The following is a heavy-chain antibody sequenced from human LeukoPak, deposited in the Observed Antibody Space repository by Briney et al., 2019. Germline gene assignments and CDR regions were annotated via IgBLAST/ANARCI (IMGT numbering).Heavy chain of an antibody. CDR1: GFTVSSNY. CDR2: IYSGGST. V-gene: IGHV3-53*04. CDR3: ARAPEWLIFDY. J-gene: IGHJ4*02. D-gene: IGHD6-19*01. Sequence: AGYLRLSAVASGFTVSSNYMSWDRPAPGKGLKWVSVIYSGGSTYYAHSVKGRFTISRHNSKNTLYLQMNSLRAEDTAVYYCARAPEWLIFDYWGQGTLVTVSS.